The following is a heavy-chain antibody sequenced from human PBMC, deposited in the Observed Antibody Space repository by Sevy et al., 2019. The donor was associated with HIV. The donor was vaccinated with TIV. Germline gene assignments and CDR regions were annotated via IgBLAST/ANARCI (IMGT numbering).Heavy chain of an antibody. CDR3: AKISEEYIQTWYPPDY. J-gene: IGHJ4*02. CDR2: ISYHGTNK. V-gene: IGHV3-30*18. Sequence: GGSLRLSCVASGFSFSSYGMHWVRQAPGKGLEWVALISYHGTNKYYGDSVMGRFTFSRDNSTNTLYLQIDSLRAEDTAVYYCAKISEEYIQTWYPPDYWGQGTLVTVSS. CDR1: GFSFSSYG. D-gene: IGHD5-18*01.